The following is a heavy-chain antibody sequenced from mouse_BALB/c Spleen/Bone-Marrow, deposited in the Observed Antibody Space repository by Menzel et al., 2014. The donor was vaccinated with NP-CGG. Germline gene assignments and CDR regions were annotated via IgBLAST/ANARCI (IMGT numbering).Heavy chain of an antibody. Sequence: DVQLVESGGGLVQPGGSRKLSCAASGFTFSSFGMHWVRQAPEKGLEWVAYISSGSSTIYYADTVKGRFTISRDNPKNTLFLQTTSLRSEDTAMYYCARSGYYGSSPYYAMDYWGQGTSVTVSS. CDR2: ISSGSSTI. CDR3: ARSGYYGSSPYYAMDY. D-gene: IGHD1-1*01. J-gene: IGHJ4*01. CDR1: GFTFSSFG. V-gene: IGHV5-17*02.